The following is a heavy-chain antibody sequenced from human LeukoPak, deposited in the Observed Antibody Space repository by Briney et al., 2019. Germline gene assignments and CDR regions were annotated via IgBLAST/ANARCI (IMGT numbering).Heavy chain of an antibody. CDR2: IYTSGST. V-gene: IGHV4-61*02. CDR1: GGSIGSGSYY. CDR3: ARGVYNYGGHNWFDP. Sequence: SETLSLTCTVSGGSIGSGSYYWSWIRQPAGKGLEWIGRIYTSGSTNYNPSLKSRVTISVDTSKNQFSLKLSSVTAADTAVYYCARGVYNYGGHNWFDPWGQGTLVTVSS. D-gene: IGHD5-18*01. J-gene: IGHJ5*02.